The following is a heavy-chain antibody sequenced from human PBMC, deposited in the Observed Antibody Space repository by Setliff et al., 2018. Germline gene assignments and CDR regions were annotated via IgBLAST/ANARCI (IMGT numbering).Heavy chain of an antibody. Sequence: PSETLSLTCTVSGGSITTSSYSWGWIRQPPGKGLEWIGNIYHSGTTYYNPSLKSRLTLSVDTSKNQFSLELNSVTAADAAIYYCTRSSNFWNGYFFDWWGQGSLVTVSS. V-gene: IGHV4-39*01. CDR1: GGSITTSSYS. CDR2: IYHSGTT. D-gene: IGHD3-3*01. J-gene: IGHJ4*02. CDR3: TRSSNFWNGYFFDW.